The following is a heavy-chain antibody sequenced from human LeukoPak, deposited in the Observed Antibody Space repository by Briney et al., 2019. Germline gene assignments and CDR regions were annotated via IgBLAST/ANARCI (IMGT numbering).Heavy chain of an antibody. Sequence: GGSLRLSCAASGFTFSSYSMNWVRQAPGKGLEWVSSISSSSSYIYYADSVKGRFTISRDNAKNSLYLQMNSLRAEDTAVYYCARDRRDIVVLINYFDYWGQGTLVTVSS. CDR3: ARDRRDIVVLINYFDY. V-gene: IGHV3-21*01. J-gene: IGHJ4*02. CDR1: GFTFSSYS. D-gene: IGHD2-2*01. CDR2: ISSSSSYI.